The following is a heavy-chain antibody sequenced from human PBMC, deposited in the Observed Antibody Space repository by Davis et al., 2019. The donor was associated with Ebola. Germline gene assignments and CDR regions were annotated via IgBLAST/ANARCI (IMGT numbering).Heavy chain of an antibody. Sequence: GGSLRLSCAASGFTFSSYGMHWVRQAPGKGLEWVAVISYDGSNKYYADSVKGRFTISRDNSKNTLYLQMNSLRAEDTAVYYCARELGYCSGGSCYRGWFDPWGQGTLVTVSS. V-gene: IGHV3-30*03. CDR1: GFTFSSYG. D-gene: IGHD2-15*01. CDR2: ISYDGSNK. CDR3: ARELGYCSGGSCYRGWFDP. J-gene: IGHJ5*02.